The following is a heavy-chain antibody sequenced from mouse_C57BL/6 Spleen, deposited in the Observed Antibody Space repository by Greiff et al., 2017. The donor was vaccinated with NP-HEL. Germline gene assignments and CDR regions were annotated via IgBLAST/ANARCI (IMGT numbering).Heavy chain of an antibody. D-gene: IGHD2-1*01. CDR2: IHPSDSDT. CDR3: ARGNSAWLAY. J-gene: IGHJ3*01. V-gene: IGHV1-74*01. Sequence: VQLQQPGAELVKPGASVKVSCKASGYTFTSYWMHWVKQRPGQGLEWIGRIHPSDSDTNYNQKFKGKATLTVDKSSSTAYRQLSSLTSEDSAVDYCARGNSAWLAYWGQGTLVTVSA. CDR1: GYTFTSYW.